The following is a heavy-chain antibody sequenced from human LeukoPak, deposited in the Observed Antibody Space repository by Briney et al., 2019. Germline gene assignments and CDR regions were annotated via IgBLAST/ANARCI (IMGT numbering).Heavy chain of an antibody. CDR2: ISYSGST. CDR1: GGSISNYD. J-gene: IGHJ4*02. D-gene: IGHD4-17*01. Sequence: SETLSLTCTVSGGSISNYDWSWIRQPPGKGLEWIGYISYSGSTNYNPSLKSRVTISVDTSKNQFSLRLSSVTAADTAVYYCARLGYGEYLFYSDYWGQGTLVTVSS. CDR3: ARLGYGEYLFYSDY. V-gene: IGHV4-59*01.